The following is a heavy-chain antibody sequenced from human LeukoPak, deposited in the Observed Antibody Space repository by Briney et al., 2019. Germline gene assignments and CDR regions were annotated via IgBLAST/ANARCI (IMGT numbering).Heavy chain of an antibody. CDR1: GFTFSSYW. J-gene: IGHJ4*02. Sequence: GSLRLSCAASGFTFSSYWMNWVRQPPGKGLEWIGEINHSGSTNYNPSLKSRVTISVDTSKNQFSLKLSSVTAADTAVYYCARGGGITMVRGPGYYFDYWGQGTLVTVSS. D-gene: IGHD3-10*01. CDR3: ARGGGITMVRGPGYYFDY. CDR2: INHSGST. V-gene: IGHV4-34*01.